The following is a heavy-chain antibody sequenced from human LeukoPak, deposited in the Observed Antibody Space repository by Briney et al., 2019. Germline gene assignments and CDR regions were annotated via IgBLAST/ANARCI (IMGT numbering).Heavy chain of an antibody. CDR2: ISAYNGNT. J-gene: IGHJ4*02. V-gene: IGHV1-18*01. D-gene: IGHD3-10*01. Sequence: ASVKVSCKASGYTFTSYGISRVRQAPGQGLEWMGWISAYNGNTNYAQKLQGRVTMTTDTSTSTAYMELRSLRSDDTAVYYCARDSMVRGAPIGYDYWGQGTLVTVSS. CDR1: GYTFTSYG. CDR3: ARDSMVRGAPIGYDY.